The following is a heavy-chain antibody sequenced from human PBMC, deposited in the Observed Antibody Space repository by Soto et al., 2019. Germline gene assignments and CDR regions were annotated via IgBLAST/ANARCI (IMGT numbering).Heavy chain of an antibody. Sequence: QVQLVQSGAEVKKPGASVKVSCKASGYTFTTYGITWVRQAPGQGLEWMGWISAYSGNTNYAQKLQGRLTVTTDTTTNTAYMDRRSLRSDDTAVYYCARVVKAGDYGDYGRYYFDSWGHGTLVTVSS. J-gene: IGHJ4*01. D-gene: IGHD4-17*01. V-gene: IGHV1-18*04. CDR1: GYTFTTYG. CDR3: ARVVKAGDYGDYGRYYFDS. CDR2: ISAYSGNT.